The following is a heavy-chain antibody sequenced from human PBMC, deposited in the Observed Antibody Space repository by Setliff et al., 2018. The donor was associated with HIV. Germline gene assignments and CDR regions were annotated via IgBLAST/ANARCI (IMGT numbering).Heavy chain of an antibody. Sequence: GASVKXXCKISGYSLTELXRXXVRQAPGKGLEWMGGFEPEYAATLYAQKFKGRVNMTVDTTTDTAYMELSGLRPDXTAVYYCATGCGAVTDYAMDVWGQGTTVTVSS. CDR3: ATGCGAVTDYAMDV. D-gene: IGHD4-17*01. J-gene: IGHJ6*02. V-gene: IGHV1-24*01. CDR1: GYSLTELX. CDR2: FEPEYAAT.